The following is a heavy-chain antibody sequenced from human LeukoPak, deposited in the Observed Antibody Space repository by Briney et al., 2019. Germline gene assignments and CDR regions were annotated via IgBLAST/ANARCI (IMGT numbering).Heavy chain of an antibody. CDR3: AKDKRGYCSGGSCYGLGDYFDY. CDR1: GFTFSSYA. D-gene: IGHD2-15*01. J-gene: IGHJ4*02. Sequence: GGSLRLSCAASGFTFSSYAMSWVRQAPGKGLEWVSAISSSGGSTYYADSVKGRFTISRDNSKNTLYLQMNSLRAEDTAVYYCAKDKRGYCSGGSCYGLGDYFDYWGQGTLVTVSP. CDR2: ISSSGGST. V-gene: IGHV3-23*01.